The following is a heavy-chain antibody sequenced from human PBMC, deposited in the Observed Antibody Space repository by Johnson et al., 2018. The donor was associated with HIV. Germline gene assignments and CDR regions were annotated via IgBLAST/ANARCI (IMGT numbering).Heavy chain of an antibody. V-gene: IGHV3-20*04. Sequence: VLLVESGGGLVQPGGSLRLSCAASGFTFSSYAMHWVRQAPGKGLEWVSGINWNGDSTGYADSVTGRFTISRDNSKNTLYLQMNSLTAEDTAVYYCARDPRGIYYDSSGPSQRAFDIWGPGTMVTVS. J-gene: IGHJ3*02. CDR3: ARDPRGIYYDSSGPSQRAFDI. D-gene: IGHD3-22*01. CDR1: GFTFSSYA. CDR2: INWNGDST.